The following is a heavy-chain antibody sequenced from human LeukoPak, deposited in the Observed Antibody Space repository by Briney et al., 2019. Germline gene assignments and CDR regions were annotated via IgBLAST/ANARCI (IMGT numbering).Heavy chain of an antibody. D-gene: IGHD3-9*01. CDR3: ARAYYDTLTGYPNWFDP. V-gene: IGHV3-48*03. CDR1: GFTFSSYE. J-gene: IGHJ5*02. Sequence: GGSLRLSCAASGFTFSSYEMNWVRQAPGKGLEWVSYISSSGSTIYYADSVKGRFTISRDNAKNSLYLQMNSLRAEDTAVYYCARAYYDTLTGYPNWFDPWGQGTLVTVSS. CDR2: ISSSGSTI.